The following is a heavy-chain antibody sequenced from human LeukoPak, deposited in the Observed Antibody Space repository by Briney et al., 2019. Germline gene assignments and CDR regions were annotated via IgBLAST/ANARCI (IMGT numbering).Heavy chain of an antibody. Sequence: GESLKISCKGSGYSFTTYWIGWVRQMPGKGLEWMGIIYPGDSDTRYSPSFQGQVTISADKSISTAYLQWSSLKASDTAMYYCAVIYDGTRGAYNFDYWGQGTLVTVSS. J-gene: IGHJ4*02. CDR3: AVIYDGTRGAYNFDY. D-gene: IGHD3-22*01. V-gene: IGHV5-51*01. CDR2: IYPGDSDT. CDR1: GYSFTTYW.